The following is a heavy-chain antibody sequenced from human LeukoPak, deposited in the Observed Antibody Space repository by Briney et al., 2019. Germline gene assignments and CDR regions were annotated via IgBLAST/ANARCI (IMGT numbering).Heavy chain of an antibody. Sequence: ASVKVSCKASGFTFTDYYIHWVRQAPGQGLEWMGWISGYNGNTNYAQKLQGRVTMTTDTSTSTAYMELRSLRSDDTAVYYCAGDGGSGLYYFDYWGQGTLVTASS. V-gene: IGHV1-18*04. CDR3: AGDGGSGLYYFDY. D-gene: IGHD6-19*01. J-gene: IGHJ4*02. CDR1: GFTFTDYY. CDR2: ISGYNGNT.